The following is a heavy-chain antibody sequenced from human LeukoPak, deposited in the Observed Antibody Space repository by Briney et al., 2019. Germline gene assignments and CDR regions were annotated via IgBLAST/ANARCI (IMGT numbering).Heavy chain of an antibody. CDR3: ARDGFDLRVDY. Sequence: ASVKVSCKASGYTFPNYGISWVRQAPGQGLAWMGWISAYNGNTNYAQKLQGRVTMTTDTSTSTAYMELRSLRSDDTAVYYCARDGFDLRVDYWGQGTLVTVSS. V-gene: IGHV1-18*01. D-gene: IGHD2-2*03. CDR1: GYTFPNYG. CDR2: ISAYNGNT. J-gene: IGHJ4*02.